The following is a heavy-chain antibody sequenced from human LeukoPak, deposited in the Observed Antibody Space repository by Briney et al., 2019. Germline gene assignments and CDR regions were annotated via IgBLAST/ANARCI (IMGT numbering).Heavy chain of an antibody. Sequence: SETLSLTCTVSGGSISSSSYYWGWIRQPPGKGLEWIGSIYYSGSTYYNPSLKSRVTISVDTSKNQFSLKLSSVTAADTAVYYCERDGGGLWFGELYKNWFDPWGQGTLVTVSS. D-gene: IGHD3-10*01. CDR1: GGSISSSSYY. CDR3: ERDGGGLWFGELYKNWFDP. V-gene: IGHV4-39*07. J-gene: IGHJ5*02. CDR2: IYYSGST.